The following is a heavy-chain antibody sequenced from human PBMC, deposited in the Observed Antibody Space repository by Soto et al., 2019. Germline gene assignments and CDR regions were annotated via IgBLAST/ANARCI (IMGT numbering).Heavy chain of an antibody. V-gene: IGHV4-39*01. J-gene: IGHJ5*02. CDR3: ARQHSSSWSKVNWFDP. Sequence: SATLSLTSTVSGGSISSSSYYWGWIRQPPGKGLEWIGSIYYSGSTYYNPSLKSRVTISVDTSKNQFSLKLSSVTAADTAVYYCARQHSSSWSKVNWFDPWGQGTLVTVSS. D-gene: IGHD6-13*01. CDR2: IYYSGST. CDR1: GGSISSSSYY.